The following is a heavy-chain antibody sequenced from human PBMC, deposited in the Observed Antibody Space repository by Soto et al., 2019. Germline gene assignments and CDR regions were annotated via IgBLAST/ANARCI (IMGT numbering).Heavy chain of an antibody. CDR1: GFTFSDYY. Sequence: EVQLVESGGGLVQPGGSLRLSCAASGFTFSDYYMDWVRQIPGKGLEWIGRTRNKANSYSTEYVASVRARFTISRDDSKDSMYLQMGSLETDDTAVYYCARDTGGSYDYWGQGALVIVSS. D-gene: IGHD1-26*01. J-gene: IGHJ4*02. CDR2: TRNKANSYST. V-gene: IGHV3-72*01. CDR3: ARDTGGSYDY.